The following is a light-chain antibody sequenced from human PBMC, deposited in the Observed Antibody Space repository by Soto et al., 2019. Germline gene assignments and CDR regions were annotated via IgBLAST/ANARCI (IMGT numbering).Light chain of an antibody. V-gene: IGLV1-44*01. Sequence: QSVLTQPPSASGTPGQRVTISCSGSSSNIGSNTVNWYQQLPGTAPKLLIYSNNQRPSGAPDRVSGSKSGTSASLAISGLQSEDEADYYCAAWDDSLNGDYVFGTGNKVPGL. CDR1: SSNIGSNT. J-gene: IGLJ1*01. CDR3: AAWDDSLNGDYV. CDR2: SNN.